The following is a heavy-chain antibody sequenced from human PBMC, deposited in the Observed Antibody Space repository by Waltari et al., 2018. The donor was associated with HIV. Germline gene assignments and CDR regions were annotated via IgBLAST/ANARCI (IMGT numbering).Heavy chain of an antibody. V-gene: IGHV3-23*01. J-gene: IGHJ4*02. CDR2: ISSSGSST. Sequence: EVQLLVSGGGLVQPGGSLRLSCAASGFSFSNYAMTWVRPAPGKGLEWVSAISSSGSSTYYADSVKGRFTISRDNSKNTLYVQMNSLRAEDTAVYYCAKGMGGYARGLDYWGQGTLVTVSS. CDR3: AKGMGGYARGLDY. D-gene: IGHD5-12*01. CDR1: GFSFSNYA.